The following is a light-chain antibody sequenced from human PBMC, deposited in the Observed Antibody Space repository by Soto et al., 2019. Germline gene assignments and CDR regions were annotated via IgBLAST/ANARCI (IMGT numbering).Light chain of an antibody. CDR3: QQYGSSPPLFT. CDR2: GAS. V-gene: IGKV3-20*01. J-gene: IGKJ3*01. CDR1: QSVSSSY. Sequence: EIVLTQSPGTLSLSPGERATPSCRASQSVSSSYLAWYQQKPGQAPRLLMYGASSRATGIPDRFSGSGSGTDFTLSISRLEPEDFAVYYCQQYGSSPPLFTFGPGTKVDIK.